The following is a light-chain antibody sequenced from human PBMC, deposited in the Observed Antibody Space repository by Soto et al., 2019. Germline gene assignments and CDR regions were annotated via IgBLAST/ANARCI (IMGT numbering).Light chain of an antibody. CDR2: DAS. Sequence: DIQMTQSPATLSASVGDRVTITCRASQSISSWLAWYQQKPGKAPKLLIYDASTLESGVPSRFSGSGSGTDFTLTISSLQPEDFATYYCLQYDSFSVTFGQGTRLEI. J-gene: IGKJ5*01. CDR3: LQYDSFSVT. V-gene: IGKV1-5*01. CDR1: QSISSW.